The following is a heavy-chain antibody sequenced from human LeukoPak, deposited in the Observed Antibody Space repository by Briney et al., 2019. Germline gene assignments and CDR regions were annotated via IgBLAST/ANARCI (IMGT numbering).Heavy chain of an antibody. CDR3: AKAHSSSWYYFGD. V-gene: IGHV3-23*01. CDR1: GFTFRNYA. CDR2: ISGRGDST. Sequence: PGGSLRLYCAASGFTFRNYAMRWVRQAPGKGLEWVSVISGRGDSTHYADSVKGRFTISRDNSKNTLYMQMNSLRAEDTAVYYCAKAHSSSWYYFGDWGQGARVTVPS. J-gene: IGHJ4*02. D-gene: IGHD6-13*01.